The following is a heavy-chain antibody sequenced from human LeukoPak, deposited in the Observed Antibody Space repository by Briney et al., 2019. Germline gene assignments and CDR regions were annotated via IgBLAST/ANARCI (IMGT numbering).Heavy chain of an antibody. CDR2: ISGSSSYI. CDR1: GFTFSTYN. CDR3: ARDRNYDGSVYYEDDYFDY. J-gene: IGHJ4*02. D-gene: IGHD3-22*01. V-gene: IGHV3-21*01. Sequence: GGSLRLSCAASGFTFSTYNMNWVRQAPGKGLEWVSSISGSSSYIYYADSVKGRFSISRDNAKNSLYLQMNSLRAEDTAVYYCARDRNYDGSVYYEDDYFDYWGQGTLVTVSS.